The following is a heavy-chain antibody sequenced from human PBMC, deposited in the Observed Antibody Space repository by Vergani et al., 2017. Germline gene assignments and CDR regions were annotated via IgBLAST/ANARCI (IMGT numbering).Heavy chain of an antibody. J-gene: IGHJ4*02. Sequence: ESGGGLVQPGGSLRLSCAASGFTFSSYAMSWVRQAPGKALEWLAHIFSNDEKSYSTSLKSRLTISKDTSKSQVVLTMTNMDPVDTATYYCARIVRVGATTSSPFDYWGQGTLVTVSS. V-gene: IGHV2-26*01. CDR1: GFTFSSYA. CDR2: IFSNDEK. CDR3: ARIVRVGATTSSPFDY. D-gene: IGHD1-26*01.